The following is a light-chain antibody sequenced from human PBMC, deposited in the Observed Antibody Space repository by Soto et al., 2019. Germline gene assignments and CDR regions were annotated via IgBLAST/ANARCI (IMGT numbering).Light chain of an antibody. J-gene: IGKJ2*01. CDR3: QQLDSYPYT. CDR2: AAS. CDR1: RGISSY. Sequence: DIQLTQSPSFLSASVGDRVTITCRASRGISSYLAWFQQIPGKPPKLVIYAASTLQPGVPSRFSCSRSVTEFTLTSSSLKPEDFATYYCQQLDSYPYTFGQGTKLEI. V-gene: IGKV1-9*01.